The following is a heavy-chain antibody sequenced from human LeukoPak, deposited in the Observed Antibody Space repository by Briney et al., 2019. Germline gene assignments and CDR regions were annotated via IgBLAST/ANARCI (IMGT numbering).Heavy chain of an antibody. D-gene: IGHD6-19*01. CDR1: GFTFSSYE. J-gene: IGHJ4*02. CDR2: ISYDGSNK. Sequence: GGSLRLSCAASGFTFSSYEMNWVRQAPGKGLEWVAVISYDGSNKYYADSVKGRFTISRDNSKNTLYLQMNSLRAEDTAVYYCARDTRYSSGWYNYWGQGTLVTVSS. CDR3: ARDTRYSSGWYNY. V-gene: IGHV3-30*04.